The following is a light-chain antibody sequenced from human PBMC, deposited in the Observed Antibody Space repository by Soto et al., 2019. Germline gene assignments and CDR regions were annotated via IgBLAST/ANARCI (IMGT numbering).Light chain of an antibody. J-gene: IGKJ3*01. V-gene: IGKV1-12*01. CDR1: QGISRW. CDR3: QQANSFPLT. CDR2: SAP. Sequence: DIQMTQLPSSMSASVGDRVTITCRASQGISRWLAWYHQKPGKAPNLLIYSAPTLPSGVPSRFSGSGSGTDFTLTISSLQPEDFGTYYCQQANSFPLTFGPGTKVDMK.